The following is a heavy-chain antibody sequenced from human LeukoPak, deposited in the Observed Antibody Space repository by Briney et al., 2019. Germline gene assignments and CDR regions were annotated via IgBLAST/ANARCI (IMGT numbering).Heavy chain of an antibody. CDR1: SGSISSYY. J-gene: IGHJ3*02. V-gene: IGHV4-4*07. D-gene: IGHD6-19*01. CDR3: ARDCRGWSKWGYAFDI. CDR2: IYTSGST. Sequence: PSETLSLTCTVSSGSISSYYWSWIRQPAGKGLEWIGRIYTSGSTNYNPSLKSRVTMSVDTSKNQFSLKLSSVTAADTAVYYCARDCRGWSKWGYAFDIWGQGTMVTVSS.